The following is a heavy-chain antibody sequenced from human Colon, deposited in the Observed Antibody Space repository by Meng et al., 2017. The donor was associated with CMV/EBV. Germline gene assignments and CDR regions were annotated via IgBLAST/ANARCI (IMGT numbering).Heavy chain of an antibody. CDR1: GYKFRYSS. CDR2: FDPRGDSK. J-gene: IGHJ4*02. D-gene: IGHD4-11*01. Sequence: AQLGQAGPQVQKPGHVVKVSCKTSGYKFRYSSMHWMRQAPGQGLEWMGIFDPRGDSKNYAENFVGRFTMTADMSTNTMHMQLRSLRSDDTAVYYCARDNSNWSTDLWGPRTLVTVSS. CDR3: ARDNSNWSTDL. V-gene: IGHV1-46*01.